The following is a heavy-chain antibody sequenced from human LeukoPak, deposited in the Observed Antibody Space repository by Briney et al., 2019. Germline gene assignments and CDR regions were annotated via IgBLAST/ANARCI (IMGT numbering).Heavy chain of an antibody. Sequence: ASVKVSCKASGYTFTSYGINWVRQAPGQGLEWMGWISGYNGYTNYAQKLQGRVTMTTDTSTSTAYMEQRSLRSDDTAGYYCARMMTPRHYYDRSGYYYGAFDIWGQGTMVTVSS. D-gene: IGHD3-22*01. CDR1: GYTFTSYG. V-gene: IGHV1-18*01. CDR3: ARMMTPRHYYDRSGYYYGAFDI. CDR2: ISGYNGYT. J-gene: IGHJ3*02.